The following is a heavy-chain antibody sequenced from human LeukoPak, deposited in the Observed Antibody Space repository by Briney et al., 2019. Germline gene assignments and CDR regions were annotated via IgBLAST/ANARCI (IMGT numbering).Heavy chain of an antibody. CDR1: GGSLSSHY. V-gene: IGHV4-59*11. J-gene: IGHJ4*02. D-gene: IGHD2-2*01. CDR3: ARFSSGCSTSSCYLTY. CDR2: IHDTGST. Sequence: KASETLSLTCSVSGGSLSSHYWSWIRQPPGKGLELLGHIHDTGSTFYNPSLRGRVTISLDTSNNQFSLKLTSMTAADTAVYYCARFSSGCSTSSCYLTYWGQGTLVTVS.